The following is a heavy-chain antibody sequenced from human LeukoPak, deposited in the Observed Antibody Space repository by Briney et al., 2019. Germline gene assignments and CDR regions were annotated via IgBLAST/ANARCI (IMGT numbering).Heavy chain of an antibody. CDR3: ARGGIAVAGTPRTIYYYYYGMDV. Sequence: GGSLRLSCAASGFTFRSYWMHWVRQAPGKGLEWVSRVIRDGSFTNYADSVKGRFTISRHNSKNTLYLQMNSLRAEDTAVYYCARGGIAVAGTPRTIYYYYYGMDVWGQGTTVTVSS. D-gene: IGHD6-19*01. V-gene: IGHV3-74*01. CDR2: VIRDGSFT. CDR1: GFTFRSYW. J-gene: IGHJ6*02.